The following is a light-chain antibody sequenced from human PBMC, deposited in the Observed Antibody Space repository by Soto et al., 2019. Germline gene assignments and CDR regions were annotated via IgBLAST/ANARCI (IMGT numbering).Light chain of an antibody. CDR2: KSS. CDR3: QQYNGYSWT. V-gene: IGKV1-5*03. J-gene: IGKJ1*01. Sequence: DIQMTQSPSTLSASVGDRVTITCRASQSISSWLAWYQQKPGKAPKLLIFKSSSLDSGVPSRFSGSGSGTEFTLTISSLQPDDFAFYYCQQYNGYSWTFGQGAKVEIK. CDR1: QSISSW.